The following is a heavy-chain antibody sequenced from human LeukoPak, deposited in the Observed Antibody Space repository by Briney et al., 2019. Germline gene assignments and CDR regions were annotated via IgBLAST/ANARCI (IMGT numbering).Heavy chain of an antibody. V-gene: IGHV7-4-1*02. Sequence: ASVKVSCKASGYTFTSYAMNWVRQAPGQGLEWMGWINTNTGNPTYAQGFTGRFVFSLVTSVSTAYLQISSLKAEDTAVYYCARVSVATIPNYYYVMDGWSQGTTVSV. D-gene: IGHD5-24*01. CDR3: ARVSVATIPNYYYVMDG. J-gene: IGHJ6*02. CDR2: INTNTGNP. CDR1: GYTFTSYA.